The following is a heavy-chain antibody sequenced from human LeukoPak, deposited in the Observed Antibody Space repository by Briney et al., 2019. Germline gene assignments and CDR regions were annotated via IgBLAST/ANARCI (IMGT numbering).Heavy chain of an antibody. Sequence: PGGSLRLSCAASGFTFSSSAMSWVRQAPGKGLEWVSAISNNGGYTYYADSVQGRFTISRDNSKSTLCLQMNSLRAEDTAVYYCARAGGSTVSHSDYWGQGTLVTVSS. CDR1: GFTFSSSA. V-gene: IGHV3-23*01. CDR3: ARAGGSTVSHSDY. D-gene: IGHD4-17*01. J-gene: IGHJ4*02. CDR2: ISNNGGYT.